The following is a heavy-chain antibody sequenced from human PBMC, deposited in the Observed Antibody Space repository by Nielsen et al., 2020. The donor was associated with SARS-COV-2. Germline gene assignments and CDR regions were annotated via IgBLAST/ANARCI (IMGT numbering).Heavy chain of an antibody. CDR2: VSSSGGST. V-gene: IGHV3-23*01. J-gene: IGHJ3*01. D-gene: IGHD3-10*01. CDR3: AKDGVVRGDALDL. Sequence: GESLKISCIASGFTFNIYAMAWVRRAPGGGLQWVTGVSSSGGSTYYTDSVKGRFSISRDNSKNTLFLQMHSLRVEDTAVYYCAKDGVVRGDALDLWGQGTMVTVSS. CDR1: GFTFNIYA.